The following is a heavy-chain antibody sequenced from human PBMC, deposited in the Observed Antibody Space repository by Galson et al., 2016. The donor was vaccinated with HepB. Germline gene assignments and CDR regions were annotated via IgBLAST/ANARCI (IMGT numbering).Heavy chain of an antibody. CDR1: GGSISKSFYY. D-gene: IGHD3-22*01. CDR3: ARSRSGYDSSGYYF. CDR2: IYSSGST. J-gene: IGHJ4*02. Sequence: ETLSLTCTVSGGSISKSFYYWGWIRQHPGKGLEWIGSIYSSGSTFYNPSLKIRVTISLDTSKTQFSLKLISVTAADKALSYCARSRSGYDSSGYYFWGQGTLVTVSS. V-gene: IGHV4-39*07.